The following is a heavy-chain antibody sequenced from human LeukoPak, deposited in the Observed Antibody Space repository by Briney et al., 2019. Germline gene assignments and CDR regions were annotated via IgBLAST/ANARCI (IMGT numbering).Heavy chain of an antibody. CDR2: IYYSGST. D-gene: IGHD3-22*01. CDR1: GGSISSSSYY. CDR3: ARPDSSGYYYDAFDI. J-gene: IGHJ3*02. V-gene: IGHV4-39*01. Sequence: SETLSLTCTVSGGSISSSSYYWGWIRQHPGKGLEWIGSIYYSGSTYYNPSLKSRVTISVDTSKNQFSLKLSSVTAADTAVYYCARPDSSGYYYDAFDIWGQGTMVTVSS.